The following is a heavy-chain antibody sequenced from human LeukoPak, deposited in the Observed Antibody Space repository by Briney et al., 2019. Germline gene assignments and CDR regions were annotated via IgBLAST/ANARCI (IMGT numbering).Heavy chain of an antibody. V-gene: IGHV4-34*01. J-gene: IGHJ6*03. D-gene: IGHD5-24*01. CDR3: ARGRWSRWLQPLYYYYYYMDV. CDR2: INHSGST. CDR1: GGSFSGYY. Sequence: SETLSLTCAVYGGSFSGYYWSWIRQPPGKGLEWIGEINHSGSTNYNPSLKSRVTISVDTSKNQFSLKLSSVTAADTAVYYCARGRWSRWLQPLYYYYYYMDVWGKGTTVTVSS.